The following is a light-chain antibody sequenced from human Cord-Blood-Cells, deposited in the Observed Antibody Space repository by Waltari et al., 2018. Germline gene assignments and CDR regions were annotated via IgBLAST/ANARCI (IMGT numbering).Light chain of an antibody. CDR3: QQYYSTRT. V-gene: IGKV4-1*01. CDR2: WAS. CDR1: QSVLYSSNNKNY. J-gene: IGKJ1*01. Sequence: DIVMTQSPDSLAVSLGERATINCKSSQSVLYSSNNKNYLAWYQHKPGQPPKLLIYWASTRESGVPDRFSGSGSGTDFTLTISSLQAEDVAVYYCQQYYSTRTFGQGTKGEIK.